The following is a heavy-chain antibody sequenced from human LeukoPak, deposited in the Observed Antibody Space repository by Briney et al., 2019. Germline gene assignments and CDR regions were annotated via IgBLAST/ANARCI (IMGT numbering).Heavy chain of an antibody. Sequence: GESLKISCKGSGYSFTSYWIGWVRQMPGKGLEWMGIIYPGDSDTRYSPSFQGQVTISADKSISTAYLQWSSLKASDTAMYYCARRSMDSGSYEAGDYWGQGTLVTVSS. CDR3: ARRSMDSGSYEAGDY. J-gene: IGHJ4*02. V-gene: IGHV5-51*01. CDR1: GYSFTSYW. D-gene: IGHD1-26*01. CDR2: IYPGDSDT.